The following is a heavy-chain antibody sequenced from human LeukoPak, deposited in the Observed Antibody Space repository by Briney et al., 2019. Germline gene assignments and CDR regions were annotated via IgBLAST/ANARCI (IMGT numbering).Heavy chain of an antibody. J-gene: IGHJ6*03. CDR3: ARDSDKAMVTGYYYYMDV. CDR2: ISSSSSYI. CDR1: GFTFSSYS. V-gene: IGHV3-21*01. D-gene: IGHD5-18*01. Sequence: GGSLTLSCAASGFTFSSYSMNWVRQAQGRVLEWVSSISSSSSYIYYADSVKGRFTISRDNAKNSLYLQMNSLRAEDTAVYYCARDSDKAMVTGYYYYMDVWGKGTTVAVSS.